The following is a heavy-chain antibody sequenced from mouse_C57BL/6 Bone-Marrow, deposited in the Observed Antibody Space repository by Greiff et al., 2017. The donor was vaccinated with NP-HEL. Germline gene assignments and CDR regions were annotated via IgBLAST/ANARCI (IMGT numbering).Heavy chain of an antibody. CDR1: GYTFTSYW. Sequence: QVQLQQPGAELVMPGASVKLSCKASGYTFTSYWMHWVKQRPGQGLEWIGEIDPSDSYTNYNQKFKGKSTLTVDKSSSTAYIQLSSLSSEDSAVYYCAISRFYDGSSYAMDYWGQGTSVTVSS. CDR3: AISRFYDGSSYAMDY. J-gene: IGHJ4*01. CDR2: IDPSDSYT. V-gene: IGHV1-69*01. D-gene: IGHD1-1*01.